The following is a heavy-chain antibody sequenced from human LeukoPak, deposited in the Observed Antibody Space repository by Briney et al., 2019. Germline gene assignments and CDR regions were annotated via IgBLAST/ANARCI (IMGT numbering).Heavy chain of an antibody. V-gene: IGHV1-46*01. CDR2: IYPRDGST. CDR1: GYSFTSNY. CDR3: ARGQEAFDY. Sequence: GASVTVSCKASGYSFTSNYIHWVRQAPGQGLEWMGMIYPRDGSTSYAQKFQGRVTVTRDTSTSTVHMELSGLRSEDTAVYYCARGQEAFDYWGQGTLVTVSS. J-gene: IGHJ4*02.